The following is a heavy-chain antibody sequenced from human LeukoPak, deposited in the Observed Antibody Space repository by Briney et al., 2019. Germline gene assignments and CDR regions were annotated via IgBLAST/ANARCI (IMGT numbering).Heavy chain of an antibody. Sequence: PSQTLSLTCTVSGGSISSGSYYWSWIRQPAGKGLEWIGRIYTSGSTNYNPSLKSRVTISVDTSKNQFSLKLSSVTAADTAVYYCARGLIGYFDWLLGWFDPWGQGTLVTVSS. D-gene: IGHD3-9*01. CDR3: ARGLIGYFDWLLGWFDP. CDR1: GGSISSGSYY. J-gene: IGHJ5*02. V-gene: IGHV4-61*02. CDR2: IYTSGST.